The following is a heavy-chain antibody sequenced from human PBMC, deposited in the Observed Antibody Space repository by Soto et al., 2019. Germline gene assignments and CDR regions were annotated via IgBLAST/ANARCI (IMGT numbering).Heavy chain of an antibody. CDR3: ARLRDIVVVVAATSFDY. D-gene: IGHD2-15*01. CDR1: GGSISSSSYY. J-gene: IGHJ4*02. Sequence: QLQLQESGPGLVKPSETLSLTCTVSGGSISSSSYYWGWIRQPPGKGLEWIGSIYYSGSTYYNPSLKSRVTISVDTSKNQFSLKLSSVTAADTAVHYCARLRDIVVVVAATSFDYWGQGTLVTVSS. V-gene: IGHV4-39*01. CDR2: IYYSGST.